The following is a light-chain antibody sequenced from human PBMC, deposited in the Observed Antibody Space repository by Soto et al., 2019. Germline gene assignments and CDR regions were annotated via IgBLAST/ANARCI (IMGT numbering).Light chain of an antibody. CDR3: QQYGSSPPTT. J-gene: IGKJ1*01. CDR2: GAS. Sequence: IVLTQSPGTLSLSPGERATLSCRAIQSVSSSYLAWYQQKPGQAPRLLIYGASSRATGIPDRFSGSGSGTDFTLTISRLEPEDFAVYYCQQYGSSPPTTFGQGTKVDIK. V-gene: IGKV3-20*01. CDR1: QSVSSSY.